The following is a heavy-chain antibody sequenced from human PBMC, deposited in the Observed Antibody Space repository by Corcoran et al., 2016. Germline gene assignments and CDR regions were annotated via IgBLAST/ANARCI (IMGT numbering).Heavy chain of an antibody. Sequence: QVQLVQSGAEVKKPGSSVKVSCKASGGTFSSYAISWVRQAPGQGLEWMGGIIPIFGTANYAQKFQGRVTITADKSTSTAYMEMSSLRSEDTPVYYCARASRDSSGWLYAFDIWGQGTMVTVSS. V-gene: IGHV1-69*06. CDR2: IIPIFGTA. CDR3: ARASRDSSGWLYAFDI. J-gene: IGHJ3*02. CDR1: GGTFSSYA. D-gene: IGHD6-19*01.